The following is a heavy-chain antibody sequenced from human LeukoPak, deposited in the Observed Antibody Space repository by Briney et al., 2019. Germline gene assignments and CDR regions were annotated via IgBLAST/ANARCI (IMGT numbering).Heavy chain of an antibody. CDR3: AVMGLRLGELSLGY. J-gene: IGHJ4*02. CDR1: GYSISSGYY. CDR2: IYHSGST. V-gene: IGHV4-38-2*02. Sequence: SETLSLTCTVSGYSISSGYYWGWIRPPPGKGLEWIGSIYHSGSTYYNPSLKSRVTISVDTSKNQFSLKLSSVTAADTAVYYCAVMGLRLGELSLGYWGQGTLVTVSS. D-gene: IGHD3-16*02.